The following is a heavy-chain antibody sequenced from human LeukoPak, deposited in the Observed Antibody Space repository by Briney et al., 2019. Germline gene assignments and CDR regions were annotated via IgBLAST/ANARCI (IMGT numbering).Heavy chain of an antibody. Sequence: PGGSLRLSCAASGFTFSSYGMSWVRQAPGKGIEWVSTVSVSGGSTYYADSVKGRFTVSRDNSKNTLYLQMNSLRGEDTAVDYCANPPRTWGQGTLVTVSS. CDR1: GFTFSSYG. CDR3: ANPPRT. J-gene: IGHJ4*02. V-gene: IGHV3-23*01. CDR2: VSVSGGST.